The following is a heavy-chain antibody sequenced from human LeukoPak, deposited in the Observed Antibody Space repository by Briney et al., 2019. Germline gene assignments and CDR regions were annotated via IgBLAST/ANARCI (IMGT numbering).Heavy chain of an antibody. Sequence: GASVKVSFKASGYTFTGYYMHWVRQAPGQGLEWMGWINPNSGGTNYAQKFQGRVTMTRDTSISTAYMELSRLRSDDTAVYYCARELELRLYWFDPWGQGTLVTVSS. J-gene: IGHJ5*02. D-gene: IGHD1-7*01. CDR3: ARELELRLYWFDP. V-gene: IGHV1-2*02. CDR1: GYTFTGYY. CDR2: INPNSGGT.